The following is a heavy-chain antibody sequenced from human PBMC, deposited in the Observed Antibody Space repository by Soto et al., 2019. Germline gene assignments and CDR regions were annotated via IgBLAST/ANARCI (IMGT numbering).Heavy chain of an antibody. CDR2: ISGNT. J-gene: IGHJ4*02. Sequence: EVQLLESGGGLVQPGGSLRLSCVVSGLTFSNSAMNWVRQGPGKGLEWVSGISGNTYYADSVKGRFTISRDNSQSTVYLQMNSLRNEDTAIYYCAVGSGYKYGSRFDFWGQGTRVTVSS. CDR3: AVGSGYKYGSRFDF. D-gene: IGHD3-10*01. CDR1: GLTFSNSA. V-gene: IGHV3-23*01.